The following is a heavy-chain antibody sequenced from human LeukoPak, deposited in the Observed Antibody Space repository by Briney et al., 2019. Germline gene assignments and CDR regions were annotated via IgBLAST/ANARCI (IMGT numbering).Heavy chain of an antibody. Sequence: SLRLSCAASGFNFSSNGMHWVRQAPGKGLEWVAVISNDGRHQFYADSVKGRFSISRYNAKNTLYLQMDSLRREDTALYYCAKDRGTGWYYFDSWGQGILVTVSS. CDR3: AKDRGTGWYYFDS. J-gene: IGHJ4*02. CDR2: ISNDGRHQ. CDR1: GFNFSSNG. D-gene: IGHD6-19*01. V-gene: IGHV3-30*18.